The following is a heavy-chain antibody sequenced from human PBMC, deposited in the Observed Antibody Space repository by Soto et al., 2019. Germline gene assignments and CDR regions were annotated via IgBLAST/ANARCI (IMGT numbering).Heavy chain of an antibody. D-gene: IGHD6-19*01. CDR1: GFTFSSYS. CDR2: ISSSSSYI. Sequence: EVQLVESGGGLVKPGGSLRLSCAASGFTFSSYSMNWVRQAPGKGLEWVSSISSSSSYIYYADSVKGRFTISRDNAKNSLYLQMNILRAEDTAVYYCAITHGSGWYILDYWGQRTLVTVSS. CDR3: AITHGSGWYILDY. J-gene: IGHJ4*02. V-gene: IGHV3-21*01.